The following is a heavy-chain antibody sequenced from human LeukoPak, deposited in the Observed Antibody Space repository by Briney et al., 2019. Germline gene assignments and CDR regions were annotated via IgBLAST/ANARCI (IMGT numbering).Heavy chain of an antibody. V-gene: IGHV3-11*01. J-gene: IGHJ4*02. Sequence: GGSLRLSCAASGFTFSDYYMNWIRQAPGKGLEWVSYITGSGTTIYYADSVKGRFTASRDNAKNSLYLQMNSLRADDTAVYYCARDGDGYNFDYWGQGTLVTVSS. D-gene: IGHD5-24*01. CDR2: ITGSGTTI. CDR1: GFTFSDYY. CDR3: ARDGDGYNFDY.